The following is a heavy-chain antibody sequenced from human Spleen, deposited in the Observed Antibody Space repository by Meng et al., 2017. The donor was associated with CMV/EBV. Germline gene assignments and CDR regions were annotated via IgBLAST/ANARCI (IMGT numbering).Heavy chain of an antibody. CDR2: ISISGSTI. J-gene: IGHJ6*02. CDR3: ARGQTDSYYYGMDV. V-gene: IGHV3-11*01. Sequence: GGSLRLSCTASGFTLSDYYMTWIRQVPGKRLEWVSYISISGSTIFYADSVKGRFTISRDNAKSSLYLQMNSLRAEDTALYYCARGQTDSYYYGMDVWGQGTTVTVSS. CDR1: GFTLSDYY.